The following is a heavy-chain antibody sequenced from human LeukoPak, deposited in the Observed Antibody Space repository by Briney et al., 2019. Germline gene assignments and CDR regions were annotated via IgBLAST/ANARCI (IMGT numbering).Heavy chain of an antibody. J-gene: IGHJ3*02. D-gene: IGHD1-14*01. CDR2: MDHRGSA. Sequence: KPSETLSLTCAVNGVGYYWAWIRQSPGKGLEWIAEMDHRGSAHYNPSLKSRVSISLDMSKNHYSLNLSSVTAADTAVFYCARVRAGCCDAYDIWGQGTMVTVSS. CDR3: ARVRAGCCDAYDI. CDR1: GVGYY. V-gene: IGHV4-34*01.